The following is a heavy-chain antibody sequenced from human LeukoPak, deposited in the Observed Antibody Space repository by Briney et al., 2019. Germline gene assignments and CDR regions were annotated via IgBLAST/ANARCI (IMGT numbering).Heavy chain of an antibody. CDR1: GFTFSSYS. CDR2: ISSSSSTI. Sequence: PGGSLRLSCAASGFTFSSYSMNWVRQAPGKGLEWVSYISSSSSTIYYADSVKGRFTISRDNAKNSLYLQMNSLRAEDTAVYYYARDHDYDSSGYYYSWGQGTLVTVSS. CDR3: ARDHDYDSSGYYYS. V-gene: IGHV3-48*01. J-gene: IGHJ4*02. D-gene: IGHD3-22*01.